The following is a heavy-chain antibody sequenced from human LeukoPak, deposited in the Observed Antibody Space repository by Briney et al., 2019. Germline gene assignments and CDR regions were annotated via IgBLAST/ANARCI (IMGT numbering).Heavy chain of an antibody. Sequence: GGSLRLSCAASGFTFSSYSMNWVRQAPGKGLEWVSYISSSSSTIYYADSVKGRFTISRDNAKNSLYLQMNSLRAEDTAVYYCARDGSYYYDRNPDAFDIWGQGTMATVSS. D-gene: IGHD3-22*01. CDR1: GFTFSSYS. CDR3: ARDGSYYYDRNPDAFDI. CDR2: ISSSSSTI. V-gene: IGHV3-48*04. J-gene: IGHJ3*02.